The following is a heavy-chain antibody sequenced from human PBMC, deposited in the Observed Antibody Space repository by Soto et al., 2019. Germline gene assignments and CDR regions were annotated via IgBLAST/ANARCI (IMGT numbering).Heavy chain of an antibody. Sequence: SETLSLTCTVSGGSISSGDYYWSWIRQPPGKGLEWIGYIYYSGSTNYNPSLKSRVTISVDTSKNQFSLKLSSVTAADTAVYYCARLLWFGELVAWFDYWGQGTLVTVSS. CDR3: ARLLWFGELVAWFDY. CDR2: IYYSGST. V-gene: IGHV4-61*08. CDR1: GGSISSGDYY. D-gene: IGHD3-10*01. J-gene: IGHJ4*02.